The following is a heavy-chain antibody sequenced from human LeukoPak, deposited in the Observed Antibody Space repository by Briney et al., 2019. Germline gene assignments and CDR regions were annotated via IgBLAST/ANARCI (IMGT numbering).Heavy chain of an antibody. D-gene: IGHD3-10*01. Sequence: SETLSLTCAVYGGSFSGYYWSWIRQPRGKGLEWIGEINHSGSTNYNPSLKSRVTISVDTSKNQFSLKLSSVTAADTAVYYCARGPYGSGSFFDYWGQGTLVTVSS. CDR3: ARGPYGSGSFFDY. CDR2: INHSGST. CDR1: GGSFSGYY. J-gene: IGHJ4*02. V-gene: IGHV4-34*01.